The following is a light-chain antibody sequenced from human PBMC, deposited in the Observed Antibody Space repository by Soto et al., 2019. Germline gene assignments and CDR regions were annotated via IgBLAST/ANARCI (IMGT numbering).Light chain of an antibody. CDR2: AAS. Sequence: EIVLTQSPATLSLSPGERATLSCRASQTIRSNFLTWYQQKPGQAPRLLIYAASTRAAGIPDRFSGSGSGTYFTLTIGRLEPEYFAVYFCQHYDSSSCHTFGQGTKLQIK. CDR3: QHYDSSSCHT. J-gene: IGKJ2*01. CDR1: QTIRSNF. V-gene: IGKV3-20*01.